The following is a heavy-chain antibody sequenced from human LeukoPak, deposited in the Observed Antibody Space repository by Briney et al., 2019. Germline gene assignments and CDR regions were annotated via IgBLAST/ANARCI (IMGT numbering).Heavy chain of an antibody. CDR2: ISAYNGNT. V-gene: IGHV1-18*01. Sequence: WASVKVSCKASGYTFTSYGISWVRQALGQGLEWTGWISAYNGNTNYAQKLQGRVTMTTDTSTSTAYMELRSLRSDDTAVYYCARSYSSSSDFDYWGQGTLVTVSS. CDR3: ARSYSSSSDFDY. J-gene: IGHJ4*02. D-gene: IGHD6-6*01. CDR1: GYTFTSYG.